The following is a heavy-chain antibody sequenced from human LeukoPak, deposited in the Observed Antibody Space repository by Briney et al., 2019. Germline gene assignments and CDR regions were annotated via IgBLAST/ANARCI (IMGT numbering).Heavy chain of an antibody. CDR1: GYTFTSYG. CDR3: ARSHYSNQVVDY. J-gene: IGHJ4*02. CDR2: INPSGGST. V-gene: IGHV1-46*01. Sequence: GASVKVSCKASGYTFTSYGISWVRQAPGQGLEWMGIINPSGGSTSYAQKFQGRVTMTRDTSTSTVYMELSSLRSEDTAVYYCARSHYSNQVVDYWGQGTLVTVSS. D-gene: IGHD4-11*01.